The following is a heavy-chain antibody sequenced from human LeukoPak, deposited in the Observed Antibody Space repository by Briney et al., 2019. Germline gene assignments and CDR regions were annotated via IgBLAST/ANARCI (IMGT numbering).Heavy chain of an antibody. Sequence: PSETLSLTCAVSGDSINSADYSWSWIRQPPGDRLEWIGYIYYTGSTFYNPSLRSRLTISIDTSKNQFSLNLSSVTAADTAVYYCARHSNYQGLTSWGQGTLITVSS. CDR2: IYYTGST. J-gene: IGHJ5*02. D-gene: IGHD4-11*01. V-gene: IGHV4-30-4*07. CDR3: ARHSNYQGLTS. CDR1: GDSINSADYS.